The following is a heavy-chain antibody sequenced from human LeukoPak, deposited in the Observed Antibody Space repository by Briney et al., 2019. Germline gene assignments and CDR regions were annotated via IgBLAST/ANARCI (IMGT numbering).Heavy chain of an antibody. Sequence: SETLSLTCTVSGGSISSGSYYWSWIRQPAGKGLEWIGLIYTSGGTNYNPSLKSRATISVDTSKNQFSLKLSSVTAADTAVYYCARSRYSSSWYVDFWGQGTLVTVSS. D-gene: IGHD6-13*01. J-gene: IGHJ4*02. V-gene: IGHV4-61*02. CDR3: ARSRYSSSWYVDF. CDR2: IYTSGGT. CDR1: GGSISSGSYY.